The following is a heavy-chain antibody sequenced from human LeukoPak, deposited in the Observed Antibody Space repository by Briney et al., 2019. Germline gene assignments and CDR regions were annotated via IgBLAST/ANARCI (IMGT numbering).Heavy chain of an antibody. CDR2: ISGSGGST. J-gene: IGHJ4*02. CDR3: AKDFIRTGSHLPKTYFDY. Sequence: GGSLRLSCAASGFTFSSYAMSWVRQAPGKGLEWVSAISGSGGSTYYADSVKGLFTISRDNSKNTLYLQMNSLRAEDTAVYYCAKDFIRTGSHLPKTYFDYWGQGTLVTVSS. CDR1: GFTFSSYA. V-gene: IGHV3-23*01. D-gene: IGHD1-26*01.